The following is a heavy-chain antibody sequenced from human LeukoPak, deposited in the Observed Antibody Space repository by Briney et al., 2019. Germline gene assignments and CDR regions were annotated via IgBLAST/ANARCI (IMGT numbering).Heavy chain of an antibody. CDR3: ARQSQGYCSTSSCHTWFDP. D-gene: IGHD2-2*01. CDR2: VYYSGYT. Sequence: KTSETLSLTCTVSGGSVSTYYWNWIRQPPGKGLEWIGYVYYSGYTRYNPSLRSRVTISLDTSKNQFSLNLSSVTAADTALYYYARQSQGYCSTSSCHTWFDPWGQGTLVTVSS. V-gene: IGHV4-59*08. CDR1: GGSVSTYY. J-gene: IGHJ5*02.